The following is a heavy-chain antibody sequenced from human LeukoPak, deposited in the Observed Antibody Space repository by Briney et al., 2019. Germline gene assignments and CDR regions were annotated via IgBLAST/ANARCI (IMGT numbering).Heavy chain of an antibody. Sequence: ASVKVSCKASEYTFTAYYIHWVRQAPGQGLEWMGWIDPSNGRTNYAQKLQGRVTMTRDTSISTAYMDLSGLTSDDTAVYYCARDRCGYALGCRGRDYWGQGTQVTVSS. J-gene: IGHJ4*02. CDR3: ARDRCGYALGCRGRDY. D-gene: IGHD5-18*01. V-gene: IGHV1-2*02. CDR1: EYTFTAYY. CDR2: IDPSNGRT.